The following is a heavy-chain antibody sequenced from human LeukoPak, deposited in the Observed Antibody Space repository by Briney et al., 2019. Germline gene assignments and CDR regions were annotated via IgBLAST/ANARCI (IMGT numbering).Heavy chain of an antibody. Sequence: GASVKVSCKASGYTFPSYAISWVRQAPGQGLEWMGGIIPIFGTANYAQKFQGRVTITADESTSTAYMELSSLRSEDTAVYYCARDSGVTIFGVALVRPGGWFDPWGQGTLVTVSS. CDR3: ARDSGVTIFGVALVRPGGWFDP. CDR2: IIPIFGTA. J-gene: IGHJ5*02. V-gene: IGHV1-69*13. D-gene: IGHD3-3*01. CDR1: GYTFPSYA.